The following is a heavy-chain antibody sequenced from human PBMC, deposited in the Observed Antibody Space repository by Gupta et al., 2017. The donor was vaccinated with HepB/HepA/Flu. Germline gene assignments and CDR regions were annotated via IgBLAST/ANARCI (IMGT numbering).Heavy chain of an antibody. V-gene: IGHV3-48*03. CDR1: GFTFSSYE. D-gene: IGHD2-15*01. J-gene: IGHJ4*02. Sequence: EVQLVESGGGLVQPGGSLRLSCAASGFTFSSYEMNWVRQAPGKGLEWVSYISSSGSTIYYADSVKGRFTISRDNAKNSLYLQMNSPRAEDTAVYYCARGGYCSGGSCYIRWLNYWGQGTLVTVSS. CDR3: ARGGYCSGGSCYIRWLNY. CDR2: ISSSGSTI.